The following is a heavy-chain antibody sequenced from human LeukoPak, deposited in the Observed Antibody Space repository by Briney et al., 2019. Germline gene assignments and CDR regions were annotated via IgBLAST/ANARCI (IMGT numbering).Heavy chain of an antibody. V-gene: IGHV4-59*01. D-gene: IGHD3-22*01. Sequence: PSETLSLTCTVSGGSISSYYWSWIRQPPGKGLEWIGYIYYSGSTNYNPSLKSRVTISVDTSKNQFSLKLSSVTAADTAVYYCARHSVSGSSYSPFDIWSQGTKVTVSS. CDR2: IYYSGST. CDR3: ARHSVSGSSYSPFDI. CDR1: GGSISSYY. J-gene: IGHJ3*02.